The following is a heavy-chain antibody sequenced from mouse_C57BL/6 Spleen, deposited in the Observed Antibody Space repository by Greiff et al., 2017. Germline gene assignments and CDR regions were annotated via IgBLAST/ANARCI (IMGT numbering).Heavy chain of an antibody. Sequence: QVQLQQPGAELVMPGASVKLSCKASGYTFTSYWMHWVKQRPGQGLEWIGEIDPSDSYTNYNQKFKGQSTLTVDKSSSTAYMQLSSMTSEDAAVYYCARGENYYGNTYAMDYWGQGTSVTVSS. J-gene: IGHJ4*01. CDR1: GYTFTSYW. CDR3: ARGENYYGNTYAMDY. CDR2: IDPSDSYT. D-gene: IGHD2-1*01. V-gene: IGHV1-69*01.